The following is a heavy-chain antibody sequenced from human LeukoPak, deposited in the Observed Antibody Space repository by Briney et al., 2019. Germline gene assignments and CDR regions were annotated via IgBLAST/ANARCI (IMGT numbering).Heavy chain of an antibody. CDR2: ISDSGGVT. Sequence: PGGSLRLSCAASGVTFSSYAMSWVRQAPGKGLEWVSSISDSGGVTYYADSVKGRFTISRDNSKNTLYLQMNSLRAEDTAVYYCANWGCSGGSCYPFDYWGQGTLVTVSS. CDR3: ANWGCSGGSCYPFDY. V-gene: IGHV3-23*01. J-gene: IGHJ4*02. D-gene: IGHD2-15*01. CDR1: GVTFSSYA.